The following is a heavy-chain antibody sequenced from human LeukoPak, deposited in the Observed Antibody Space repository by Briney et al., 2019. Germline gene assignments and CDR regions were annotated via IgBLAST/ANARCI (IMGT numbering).Heavy chain of an antibody. CDR1: GFTFSSYE. Sequence: GGSLRLSCAASGFTFSSYEMNWVRQAPGKGLEWVSYISSSGSTKYYADSVKGRFIISRDNAKNSLYLQMNSQRADDTAVYYCAREVARWLQYYFDYWGQGTLVTVSS. CDR3: AREVARWLQYYFDY. CDR2: ISSSGSTK. D-gene: IGHD5-24*01. J-gene: IGHJ4*02. V-gene: IGHV3-48*03.